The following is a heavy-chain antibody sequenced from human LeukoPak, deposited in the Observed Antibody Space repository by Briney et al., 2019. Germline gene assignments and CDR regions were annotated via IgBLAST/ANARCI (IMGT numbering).Heavy chain of an antibody. CDR1: GGSISSGGYS. CDR2: IYHSGST. J-gene: IGHJ3*02. V-gene: IGHV4-30-2*01. Sequence: PSQTLSLTCAVSGGSISSGGYSWSWIRQPPGKGLEWIGYIYHSGSTYYNPSLKSRVTISVDRSKNQFSLKLSSVTAADTAVYYCARVQGGYYDSRGAFDIWGQGTMVTVSS. CDR3: ARVQGGYYDSRGAFDI. D-gene: IGHD3-22*01.